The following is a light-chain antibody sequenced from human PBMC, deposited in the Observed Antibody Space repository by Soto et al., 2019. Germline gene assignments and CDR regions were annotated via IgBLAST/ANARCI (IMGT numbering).Light chain of an antibody. CDR1: SGHSSYA. CDR2: LNSDGSH. J-gene: IGLJ7*01. CDR3: QTWGTGIQAV. V-gene: IGLV4-69*01. Sequence: QSVLTQSPSASASLGASVKLTCSRSSGHSSYAIAWHQQQPEKGPRYLMKLNSDGSHSKGDGIPDRFSGSSSGAERYLTISSLQSEDEADYYCQTWGTGIQAVFGGGTQLTVL.